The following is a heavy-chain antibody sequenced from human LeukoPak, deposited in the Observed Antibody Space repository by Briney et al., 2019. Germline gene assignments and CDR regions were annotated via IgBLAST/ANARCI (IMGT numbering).Heavy chain of an antibody. Sequence: SETLSLTCTVSGGSISSYYWSWIRQPPGRGLEWIGYIYYSGSTSYNPSLTSRVTISVDTSNNQFSLKLSSVTAADTAVYYCARLTLYSYGNLDYWGQGTLVTVSS. V-gene: IGHV4-59*01. J-gene: IGHJ4*02. CDR1: GGSISSYY. CDR2: IYYSGST. CDR3: ARLTLYSYGNLDY. D-gene: IGHD5-18*01.